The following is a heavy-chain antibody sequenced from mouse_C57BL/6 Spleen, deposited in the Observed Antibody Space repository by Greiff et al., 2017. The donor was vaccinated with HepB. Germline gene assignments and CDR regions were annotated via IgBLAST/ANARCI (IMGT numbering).Heavy chain of an antibody. D-gene: IGHD1-1*01. Sequence: VQLQQSGAELVRPGASVKLSCTASGFNIKDDYMHWVKQRPEQGLEWIGWIDPENGDTEYASKFQGKATITADTSSNTAYLQLSSLTSADTAVYFRTDTTVVATGNWYFDVWGTGTTVTVSS. J-gene: IGHJ1*03. CDR1: GFNIKDDY. V-gene: IGHV14-4*01. CDR2: IDPENGDT. CDR3: TDTTVVATGNWYFDV.